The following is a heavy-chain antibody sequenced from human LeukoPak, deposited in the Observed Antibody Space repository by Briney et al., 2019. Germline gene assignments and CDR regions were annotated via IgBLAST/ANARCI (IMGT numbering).Heavy chain of an antibody. CDR3: ARDFRSYDSSGYHY. D-gene: IGHD3-22*01. V-gene: IGHV4-4*02. CDR2: IYHSGST. CDR1: GGSISSSNW. Sequence: SGTLSLTCAVSGGSISSSNWWSWVRQPPGKGLEWIGEIYHSGSTNYNPSLKSRVTISVDKSKNQFSLKLSSVTAAGTAVYYCARDFRSYDSSGYHYWGQGTLVTVSS. J-gene: IGHJ4*02.